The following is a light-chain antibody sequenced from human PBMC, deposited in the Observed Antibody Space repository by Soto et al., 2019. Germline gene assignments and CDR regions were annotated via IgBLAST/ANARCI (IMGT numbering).Light chain of an antibody. J-gene: IGKJ1*01. Sequence: PGERATLSCRASQSVRSSLAWYQQKPGQAPRLLIYDASTRATGIPGRFSGSGSGTDFTLTISNLEPEDFAVYYCQQRSGWPWTFGQGAKVEIK. CDR3: QQRSGWPWT. V-gene: IGKV3-11*01. CDR2: DAS. CDR1: QSVRSS.